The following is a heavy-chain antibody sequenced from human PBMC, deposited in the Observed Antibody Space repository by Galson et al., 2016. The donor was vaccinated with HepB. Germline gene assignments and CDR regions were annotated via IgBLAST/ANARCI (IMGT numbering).Heavy chain of an antibody. Sequence: ETLSLTCGVYRGSFRGYYWSWIRQPPGKGLEWIGEIDHSGSTDYNPSLKSRVTISMDMSKSQFSLKLSSATAADTAVYYCARRRHTWNKPFDYWGQGTQVTVSS. CDR1: RGSFRGYY. J-gene: IGHJ4*02. CDR2: IDHSGST. V-gene: IGHV4-34*01. D-gene: IGHD1/OR15-1a*01. CDR3: ARRRHTWNKPFDY.